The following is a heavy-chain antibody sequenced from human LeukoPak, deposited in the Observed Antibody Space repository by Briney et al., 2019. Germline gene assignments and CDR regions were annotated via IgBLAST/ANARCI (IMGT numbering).Heavy chain of an antibody. CDR1: GGSISSSSYY. CDR2: IYYSGST. CDR3: ARDHRASTVLAFDI. Sequence: SETLSLTCTVSGGSISSSSYYWGWIRQPPGKGLEWIGSIYYSGSTYYNPSLKSRVTISIDTSKNQFSLKLSSVTAADTAVYYCARDHRASTVLAFDIWGQGTMVTVSS. J-gene: IGHJ3*02. D-gene: IGHD4-17*01. V-gene: IGHV4-39*07.